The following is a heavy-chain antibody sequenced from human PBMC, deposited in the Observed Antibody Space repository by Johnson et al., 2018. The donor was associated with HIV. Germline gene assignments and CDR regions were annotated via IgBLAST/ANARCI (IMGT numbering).Heavy chain of an antibody. CDR3: ARGEQWSLLGAFDI. J-gene: IGHJ3*02. CDR1: GFTFSDYY. D-gene: IGHD6-19*01. V-gene: IGHV3-30*03. CDR2: ISYDGSDE. Sequence: QVLLVESGGGLVNPGGSLRLSCAASGFTFSDYYMSWIRQAPGRGLEWVAVISYDGSDEYYADSVRGRFTISRDNSKNTLYLQMNSLRAEDTAVSYCARGEQWSLLGAFDIWGQGTMVTVSS.